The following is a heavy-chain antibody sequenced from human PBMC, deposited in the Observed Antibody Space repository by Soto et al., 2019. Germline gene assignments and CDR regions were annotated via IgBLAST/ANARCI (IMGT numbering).Heavy chain of an antibody. V-gene: IGHV3-15*07. Sequence: WGSLRLSCAASGFTFSNAWMNWVRQAPGKGLERVGRIKSKTDGGTTDYAAPVKGRFTISRDDSKNTLYLQMNSLKTEDTAVYYCTTPPYYDSSGYYYGYYYGMDVWGQGTTVTVSS. J-gene: IGHJ6*02. CDR2: IKSKTDGGTT. CDR3: TTPPYYDSSGYYYGYYYGMDV. CDR1: GFTFSNAW. D-gene: IGHD3-22*01.